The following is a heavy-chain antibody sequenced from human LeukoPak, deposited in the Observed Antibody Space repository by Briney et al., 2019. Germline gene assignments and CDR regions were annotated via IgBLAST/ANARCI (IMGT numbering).Heavy chain of an antibody. CDR2: IYHSGST. Sequence: PSQTLSLTCTVSGGPISSGGYYWSWIRQHPGKGLEWIGYIYHSGSTYYNPSLKSRVTISVDRSKNQFSLKLNSVTAADTAVYYCARIRDYSQTKAEYYFDYWGQGTLVTVSS. D-gene: IGHD4-11*01. CDR1: GGPISSGGYY. J-gene: IGHJ4*02. CDR3: ARIRDYSQTKAEYYFDY. V-gene: IGHV4-30-2*01.